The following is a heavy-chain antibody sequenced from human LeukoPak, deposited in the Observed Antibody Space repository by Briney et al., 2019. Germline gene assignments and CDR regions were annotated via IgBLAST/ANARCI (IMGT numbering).Heavy chain of an antibody. Sequence: ASVKVSCKASGYTFTSYYMHWVRQAPGQGLEWMGIINPSGGSTSYAQKFQGRVTMTRDTSTSTVYMELSNLRSEDTAVYYCARDLGIAVAFDYWGQGTLVTVSS. D-gene: IGHD6-19*01. CDR1: GYTFTSYY. CDR3: ARDLGIAVAFDY. CDR2: INPSGGST. J-gene: IGHJ4*02. V-gene: IGHV1-46*01.